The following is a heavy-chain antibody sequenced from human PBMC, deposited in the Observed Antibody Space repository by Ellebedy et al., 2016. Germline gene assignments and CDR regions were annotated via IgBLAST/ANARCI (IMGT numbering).Heavy chain of an antibody. D-gene: IGHD4/OR15-4a*01. CDR2: ISWDSAVI. CDR3: AKGTMDYFYH. J-gene: IGHJ4*02. Sequence: SLKISXAGSGSTFNDYALHWVRQAPGKGLEWVSGISWDSAVIGYGGSVKGRFTISKDSAKNYLYLQMNSLRPEDTAFYYCAKGTMDYFYHWGQGTLVTVSS. CDR1: GSTFNDYA. V-gene: IGHV3-9*01.